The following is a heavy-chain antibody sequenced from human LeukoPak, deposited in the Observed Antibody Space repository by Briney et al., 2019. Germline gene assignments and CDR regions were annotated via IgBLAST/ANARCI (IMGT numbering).Heavy chain of an antibody. J-gene: IGHJ4*02. Sequence: SETLSLTCAVYGGSFSGYYWSWIRQPPGKGLEWIGEINHSGSTNHNPSLKSRVTISVDTSKNQFSLKLSSVTAADTAVYYCARSYGDYWGQGTLVTVSS. CDR1: GGSFSGYY. D-gene: IGHD4-17*01. CDR3: ARSYGDY. CDR2: INHSGST. V-gene: IGHV4-34*01.